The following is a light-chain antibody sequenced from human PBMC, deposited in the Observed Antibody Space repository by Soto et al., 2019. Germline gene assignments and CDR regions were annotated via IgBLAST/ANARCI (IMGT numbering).Light chain of an antibody. CDR3: QQTYGYPRT. V-gene: IGKV1-8*01. CDR2: AAS. J-gene: IGKJ1*01. CDR1: QGISSY. Sequence: AIRMTQSPSSFSASTGDRVTITCRASQGISSYLAWYQQKPGKAPKVLIFAASSLQSGVPSRFSGSGSGTDFLLTISNLQPEDFATYFCQQTYGYPRTFGRGTKVEF.